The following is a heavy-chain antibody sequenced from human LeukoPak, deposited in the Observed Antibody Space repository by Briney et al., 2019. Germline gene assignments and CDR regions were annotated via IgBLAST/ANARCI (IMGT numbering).Heavy chain of an antibody. J-gene: IGHJ4*02. CDR1: GFTFSTYS. Sequence: GGSLRPSCAASGFTFSTYSMNWVRQAPGKGLEWVSYISSSSSAIYYADSVKGRFTISRDNAKNTVYLQINSLRDEDTAVYYCARICSSTDCLIPDWGQGTLVTVSS. D-gene: IGHD2-2*01. V-gene: IGHV3-48*02. CDR3: ARICSSTDCLIPD. CDR2: ISSSSSAI.